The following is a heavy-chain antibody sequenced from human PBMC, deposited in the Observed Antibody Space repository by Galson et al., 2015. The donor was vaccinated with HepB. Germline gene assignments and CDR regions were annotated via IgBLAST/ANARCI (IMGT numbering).Heavy chain of an antibody. CDR3: ARVYFGSGSSSAYWYFDL. CDR1: RFTFSSYA. CDR2: ITGSGGST. J-gene: IGHJ2*01. V-gene: IGHV3-23*01. Sequence: SLRLSCAASRFTFSSYAMSWVRQAPGKGLEWVSAITGSGGSTYYADSVKGRFTISRDNAQNSLYLQMNSLRDEDTAVYYCARVYFGSGSSSAYWYFDLWGRGALVTVSS. D-gene: IGHD3-10*01.